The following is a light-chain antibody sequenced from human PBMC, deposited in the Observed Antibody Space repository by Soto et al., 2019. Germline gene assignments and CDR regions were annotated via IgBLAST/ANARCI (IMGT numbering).Light chain of an antibody. V-gene: IGKV3-11*01. CDR2: DAS. J-gene: IGKJ4*01. Sequence: EIVLTQSPATLSSSPGERATLYCRASQSVSSYLAWYQQKPGQAPRLLIYDASNRATGIPARFSGSGSGTDFTLNISSLEPEDCAVYYCQQRSNWPLTFGGGTKVDIK. CDR3: QQRSNWPLT. CDR1: QSVSSY.